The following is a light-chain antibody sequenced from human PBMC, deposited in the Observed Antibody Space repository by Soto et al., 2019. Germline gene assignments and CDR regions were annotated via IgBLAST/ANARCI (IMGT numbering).Light chain of an antibody. CDR3: QQYNSYPLT. Sequence: IQLAQSPSSLSASVGDKVTITCRASQGISSYLAWYQQKPGKAPKLLIYAASTLQSGVPSRFSGSGSGTEFTLTISSLQPDDFATYYCQQYNSYPLTFGGGTKVDIK. J-gene: IGKJ4*01. CDR2: AAS. V-gene: IGKV1-9*01. CDR1: QGISSY.